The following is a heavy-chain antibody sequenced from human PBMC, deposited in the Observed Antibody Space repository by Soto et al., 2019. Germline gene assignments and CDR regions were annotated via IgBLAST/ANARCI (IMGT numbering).Heavy chain of an antibody. D-gene: IGHD1-1*01. J-gene: IGHJ4*02. Sequence: ASVKVSCRASGYTFSDYYIHWVRQAPGQGLEWMGWINPNSGGTKYAPKFQGGVTMTRDTSITTAYMELSRLRSGDTAVYYCAREPATAKPEGVDFWGQGTLVTVSS. CDR3: AREPATAKPEGVDF. CDR2: INPNSGGT. V-gene: IGHV1-2*02. CDR1: GYTFSDYY.